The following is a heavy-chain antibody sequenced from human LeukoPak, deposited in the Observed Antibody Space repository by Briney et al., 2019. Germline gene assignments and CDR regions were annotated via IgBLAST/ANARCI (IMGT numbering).Heavy chain of an antibody. Sequence: ASVKVSCKASGYTFTGYYMHWVRQAPGRGLEWMGWINPNSGGTNYAQKFQGWVTMTRDTSISTAYMELSRLRSDDTAVYYRARAPPHYYDSDVPFDYWGQGTLVTVSS. V-gene: IGHV1-2*04. CDR1: GYTFTGYY. J-gene: IGHJ4*02. CDR3: ARAPPHYYDSDVPFDY. D-gene: IGHD3-22*01. CDR2: INPNSGGT.